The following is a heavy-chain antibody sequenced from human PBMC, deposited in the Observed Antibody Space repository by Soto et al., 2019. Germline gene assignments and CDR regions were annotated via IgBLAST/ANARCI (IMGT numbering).Heavy chain of an antibody. CDR3: SSIAARRAEVDAFDI. J-gene: IGHJ3*02. D-gene: IGHD6-6*01. Sequence: GGSLRLSCAASGFTFSSYGMHWVRQAPGKGLEWVAVIWYDGSNKYYADSVKGRFTISRDNSKNTLYLQMNSLRAEDTAVYYCSSIAARRAEVDAFDIWGQGTMVTVSS. V-gene: IGHV3-33*01. CDR1: GFTFSSYG. CDR2: IWYDGSNK.